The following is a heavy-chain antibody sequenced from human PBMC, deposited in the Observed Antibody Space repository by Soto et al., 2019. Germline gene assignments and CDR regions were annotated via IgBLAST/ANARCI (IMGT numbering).Heavy chain of an antibody. CDR1: GFTFSSYA. V-gene: IGHV3-23*01. CDR2: ISGSGGST. CDR3: AKVPPLRVAGTGEYDY. D-gene: IGHD6-19*01. J-gene: IGHJ4*02. Sequence: EVQLLESGGGLVQPGGSLRLSCAASGFTFSSYAMSWVRQAPGKGLERVSAISGSGGSTYYADSVKGRFTISRDNSKNTLYLQMNSLRAEDTAVYYCAKVPPLRVAGTGEYDYWGQGTLVTVSS.